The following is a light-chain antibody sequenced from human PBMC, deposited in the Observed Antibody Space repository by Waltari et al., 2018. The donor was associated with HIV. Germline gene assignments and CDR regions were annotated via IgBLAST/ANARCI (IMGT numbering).Light chain of an antibody. V-gene: IGLV2-23*02. CDR3: CSYAGSSTCVV. J-gene: IGLJ2*01. CDR1: SRDVGSYKH. Sequence: QSALTQPASASGSPGQSMTLSCTGTSRDVGSYKHGSWYQQHPGKATKLRICEVSKGREGVSTRVSCSNSGNTASLTSSGRQAEDEADYYCCSYAGSSTCVVFGGGTKLTVL. CDR2: EVS.